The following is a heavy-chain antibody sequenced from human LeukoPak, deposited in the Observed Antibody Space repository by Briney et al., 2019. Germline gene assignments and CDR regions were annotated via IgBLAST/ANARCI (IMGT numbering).Heavy chain of an antibody. D-gene: IGHD6-19*01. Sequence: GESLKISCAASGFTFGSYEMNWVRRAPGKGLEWVSYISSSGSTIYYADSVKGRFTISRDNAKNSLYLQMNSLRAEDTAVYYCAREPRRRIAVAGTSDAFDIWGQGTMVTVSS. CDR1: GFTFGSYE. V-gene: IGHV3-48*03. CDR3: AREPRRRIAVAGTSDAFDI. J-gene: IGHJ3*02. CDR2: ISSSGSTI.